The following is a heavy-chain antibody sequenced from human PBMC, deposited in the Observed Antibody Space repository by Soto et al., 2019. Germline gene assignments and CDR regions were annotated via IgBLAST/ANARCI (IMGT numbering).Heavy chain of an antibody. J-gene: IGHJ4*02. V-gene: IGHV3-30-3*01. CDR2: ISYDGSNK. D-gene: IGHD3-22*01. CDR3: ARDYPNYYDSSGYLTRNFDY. Sequence: QPGGSLRVSCAASGFTFSSYAMHWVRQAPGKGLEWVAVISYDGSNKYYADSVKGRFTISRDNSKNTLYLQMNSLRAEDTAVYYCARDYPNYYDSSGYLTRNFDYWGQGTLVTVSS. CDR1: GFTFSSYA.